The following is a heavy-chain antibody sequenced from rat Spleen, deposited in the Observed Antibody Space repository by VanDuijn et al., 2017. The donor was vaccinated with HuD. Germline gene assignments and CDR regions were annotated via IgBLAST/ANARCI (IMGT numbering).Heavy chain of an antibody. V-gene: IGHV5-19*01. D-gene: IGHD1-6*01. Sequence: EVQLVESGGGLVLPGRSLKLSCATSGFSFSKYGMQWIRQTPTKGLQWVAAITPSGLTTHYRDSMKGRFTLSRDNAESSLYLQMDSLRSEDTATYYCASHGPRISRFAYWGQGTLVTVSS. J-gene: IGHJ3*01. CDR2: ITPSGLTT. CDR3: ASHGPRISRFAY. CDR1: GFSFSKYG.